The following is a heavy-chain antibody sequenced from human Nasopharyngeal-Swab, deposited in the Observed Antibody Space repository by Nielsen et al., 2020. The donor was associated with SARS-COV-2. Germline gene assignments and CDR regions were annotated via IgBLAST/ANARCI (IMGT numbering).Heavy chain of an antibody. D-gene: IGHD3-3*01. Sequence: PETLSLTCTVSGGSISSSSYYWGWIRRPPGKGLEWIGSIYYSGSTYYNPSLKSRVTISVDTSKNQFSLKLSSVTAADTAVYYCAATSVLRFLEWLNNWFDPWGQGTLVTVSS. CDR3: AATSVLRFLEWLNNWFDP. CDR1: GGSISSSSYY. CDR2: IYYSGST. J-gene: IGHJ5*02. V-gene: IGHV4-39*01.